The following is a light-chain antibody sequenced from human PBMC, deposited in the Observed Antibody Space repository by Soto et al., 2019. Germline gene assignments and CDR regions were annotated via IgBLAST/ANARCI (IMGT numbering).Light chain of an antibody. CDR3: QEYGTSRT. V-gene: IGKV3-20*01. CDR2: GAS. J-gene: IGKJ1*01. CDR1: QSFSSSY. Sequence: EIVLTQSPGTLSLSPGERATLSCRASQSFSSSYIAWYQQKPGQAPRLLIYGASSRATGIPDRFSGSGSGTDFTLTISRLEPEDFAVYYRQEYGTSRTFGQGTNVEIK.